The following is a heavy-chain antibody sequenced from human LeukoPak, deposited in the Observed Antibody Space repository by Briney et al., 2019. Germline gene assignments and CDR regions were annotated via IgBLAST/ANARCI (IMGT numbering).Heavy chain of an antibody. Sequence: GSLRLSFAASGFTFSDYYMSWIRQAPGKGVGWVSYISSSSSYTNYADSVKGRFTISRDNAKNSLYLQMNSLRAEDTAVYYCARDEIFGVVPDYWGQGTLVTVSS. CDR3: ARDEIFGVVPDY. J-gene: IGHJ4*02. CDR1: GFTFSDYY. D-gene: IGHD3-3*01. CDR2: ISSSSSYT. V-gene: IGHV3-11*06.